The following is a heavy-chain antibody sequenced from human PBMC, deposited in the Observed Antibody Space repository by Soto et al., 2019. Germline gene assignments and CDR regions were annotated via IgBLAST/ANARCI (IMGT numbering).Heavy chain of an antibody. Sequence: PGGSLRLSCTASGFTFGDYAMNWVRQAPGKGLEWVGFIRSKADGGTTQYAASVQGRFSVSRDDSKSIGYLQMNSLKTEDTAVYFCTVLYCSTTDCYYYYGMDVWGQGTTVTVSS. D-gene: IGHD2-8*02. CDR1: GFTFGDYA. V-gene: IGHV3-49*04. J-gene: IGHJ6*02. CDR3: TVLYCSTTDCYYYYGMDV. CDR2: IRSKADGGTT.